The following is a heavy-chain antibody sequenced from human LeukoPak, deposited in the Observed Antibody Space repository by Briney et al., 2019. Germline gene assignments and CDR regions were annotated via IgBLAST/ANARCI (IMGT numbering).Heavy chain of an antibody. D-gene: IGHD2-2*01. CDR3: ARGVTDIVVVPAAIGFGHYYYYGMDV. CDR2: IIPIFGTA. CDR1: GGTFSIYA. V-gene: IGHV1-69*01. J-gene: IGHJ6*02. Sequence: SVKVSCKASGGTFSIYAISWVRQAPGQGLEWMGGIIPIFGTANYAQKFQGRVTITADESTSTAYMELSSLRSEDTAVYYCARGVTDIVVVPAAIGFGHYYYYGMDVWGQGTTVTVSS.